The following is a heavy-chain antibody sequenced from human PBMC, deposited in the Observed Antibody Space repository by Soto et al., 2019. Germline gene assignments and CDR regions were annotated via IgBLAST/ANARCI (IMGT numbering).Heavy chain of an antibody. CDR1: GGSISSSSYY. V-gene: IGHV4-39*01. CDR3: ERSIPINMIGVAPDWFDP. D-gene: IGHD3-22*01. Sequence: SETLSLTCTVSGGSISSSSYYWGWIRQPPGKGLEWIGSIYYSGSTYYNPSLKSRVTISVDTSKNQFSLKLSSVTAADTAVYYCERSIPINMIGVAPDWFDPWGQGNLVTVXS. J-gene: IGHJ5*02. CDR2: IYYSGST.